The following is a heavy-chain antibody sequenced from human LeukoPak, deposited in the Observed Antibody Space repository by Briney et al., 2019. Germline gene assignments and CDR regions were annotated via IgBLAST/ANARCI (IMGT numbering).Heavy chain of an antibody. Sequence: PGGSLRLSCAASGFTVSNNYMGWVRQAPGKGLECVSVIYSGGTTYNADSVKGRFTISRDNSKNTLYLQMNSLKAEDTAVYYCARSLPLRGSYSFDSWGQGTLVTVSS. CDR3: ARSLPLRGSYSFDS. CDR1: GFTVSNNY. D-gene: IGHD1-26*01. V-gene: IGHV3-66*01. CDR2: IYSGGTT. J-gene: IGHJ4*02.